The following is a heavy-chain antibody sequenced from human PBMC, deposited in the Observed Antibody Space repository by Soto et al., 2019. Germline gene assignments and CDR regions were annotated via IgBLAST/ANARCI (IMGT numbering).Heavy chain of an antibody. CDR1: GGSFSGYY. CDR3: ARRGAVAATWDY. V-gene: IGHV4-34*01. Sequence: LSLTCAVYGGSFSGYYWSGTRRPPGKGLEWMGEINHSGSTNYNPSLKSRVTISVDTSKNQFSLKLSSVTAADTAVYYCARRGAVAATWDYWGQRTLVTVSS. J-gene: IGHJ4*02. D-gene: IGHD6-19*01. CDR2: INHSGST.